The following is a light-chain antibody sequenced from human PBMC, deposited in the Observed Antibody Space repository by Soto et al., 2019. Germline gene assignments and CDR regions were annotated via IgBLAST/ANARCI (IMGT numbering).Light chain of an antibody. CDR3: QQYNNWPS. CDR1: ENVNGH. CDR2: EAS. Sequence: IQMTQSPNTLSVSVGDSVSITCRASENVNGHLAWYQQRPGKAPKVLIYEASILESGVPSRFRGSGYGTEFTLTINGLLPEDFVTYYCQQYNNWPSFDQGTKV. J-gene: IGKJ1*01. V-gene: IGKV1-5*03.